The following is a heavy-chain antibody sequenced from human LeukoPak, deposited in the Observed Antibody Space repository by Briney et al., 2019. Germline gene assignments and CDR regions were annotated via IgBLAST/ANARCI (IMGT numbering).Heavy chain of an antibody. D-gene: IGHD5-24*01. J-gene: IGHJ3*02. CDR1: GYTFTSYD. Sequence: ASVKVSCKASGYTFTSYDINWVRQATGQGLEWMGWMNPNSGNTGYAQKFQGRATMTRNTSISTAYMELSRLRSDDTAVYYCAREIPLMAAFDIWGQGTMVTVSS. V-gene: IGHV1-8*01. CDR2: MNPNSGNT. CDR3: AREIPLMAAFDI.